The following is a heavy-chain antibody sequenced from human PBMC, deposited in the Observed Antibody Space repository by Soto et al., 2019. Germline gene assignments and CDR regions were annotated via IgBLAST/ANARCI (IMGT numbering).Heavy chain of an antibody. CDR2: IYYSGST. D-gene: IGHD6-19*01. V-gene: IGHV4-39*01. CDR3: ARRGSGGIAVAGTSFDY. J-gene: IGHJ4*02. Sequence: SETLSLTCTVSGGSISSSSYYRGRIRQPPGKGLERIGSIYYSGSTSYNRSLKSRVTISVDTSKNQFSLKLSSVTAADTAVFYCARRGSGGIAVAGTSFDYWGQGTLVTVSS. CDR1: GGSISSSSYY.